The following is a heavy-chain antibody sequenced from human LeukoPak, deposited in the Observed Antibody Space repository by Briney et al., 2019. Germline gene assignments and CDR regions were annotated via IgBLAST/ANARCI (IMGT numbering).Heavy chain of an antibody. CDR2: IYTRGTT. D-gene: IGHD4-17*01. CDR1: GLTVSTND. Sequence: EGSLRLSCAASGLTVSTNDVSWVGQAPGKGLEWVSVIYTRGTTAYAGSVKGRFTISRDNSKNTLYLQMNSLRAADTAVYYCSAHYGDLYYFNFWGQGTLVTVSS. CDR3: SAHYGDLYYFNF. V-gene: IGHV3-66*01. J-gene: IGHJ4*02.